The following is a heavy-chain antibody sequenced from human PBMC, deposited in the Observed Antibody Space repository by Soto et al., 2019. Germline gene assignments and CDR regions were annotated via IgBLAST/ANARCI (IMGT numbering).Heavy chain of an antibody. D-gene: IGHD5-18*01. V-gene: IGHV2-5*02. CDR1: GFSLSTSGVG. CDR3: AHMVWRQLWLGAFDI. CDR2: IYWDDDK. J-gene: IGHJ3*02. Sequence: QITLKESGPTLVKPTQTLTLTCTFSGFSLSTSGVGVGWIRQTPGKALEWLAHIYWDDDKRYSPSLKSRVTITKGTSKNQVVLIMTNMGPVDTATYYCAHMVWRQLWLGAFDIGGQGTVVTVSS.